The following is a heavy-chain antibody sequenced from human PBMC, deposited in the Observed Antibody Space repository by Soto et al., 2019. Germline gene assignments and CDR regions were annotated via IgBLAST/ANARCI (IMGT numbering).Heavy chain of an antibody. J-gene: IGHJ6*02. Sequence: QVQLVQSGAEMKEPGSSVKVSCKTSGGTFSSSAISWLRQAPGQGLEWMGGIIPLFRTPDYAQKFQGRVTVAADESTSTAYMELSSWRSEDTAVYYCARDNDRLQLGGNYYYILDVWGQGTTITVSS. D-gene: IGHD4-4*01. CDR2: IIPLFRTP. V-gene: IGHV1-69*12. CDR1: GGTFSSSA. CDR3: ARDNDRLQLGGNYYYILDV.